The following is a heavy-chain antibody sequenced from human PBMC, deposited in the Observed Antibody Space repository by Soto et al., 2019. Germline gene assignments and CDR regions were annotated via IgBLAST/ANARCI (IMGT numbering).Heavy chain of an antibody. D-gene: IGHD2-21*02. J-gene: IGHJ5*02. Sequence: GASVKVSCKASGYTFTSYYMNWVRQAPGQGLEWLGIIKPSGGYTTCAQRFLGRVTMTSDTSTSTVHMELGSLTSEDTAVYYCARGGGIVVVTAPYDPWGHGTLVTVSS. V-gene: IGHV1-46*03. CDR3: ARGGGIVVVTAPYDP. CDR1: GYTFTSYY. CDR2: IKPSGGYT.